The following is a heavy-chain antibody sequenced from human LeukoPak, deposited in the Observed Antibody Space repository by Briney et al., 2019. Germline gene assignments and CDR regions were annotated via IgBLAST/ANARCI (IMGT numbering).Heavy chain of an antibody. Sequence: GGSLRLSCAASEFTFNNYAMNWVRQAPGKGLEWVSTISGSGGSTFYADSVKGRFTISRDNSKDTVYLQMNSLRAEDTAVYYCARDRPGSYWGQGTLVTVSS. V-gene: IGHV3-23*01. CDR2: ISGSGGST. CDR1: EFTFNNYA. J-gene: IGHJ4*02. D-gene: IGHD1-26*01. CDR3: ARDRPGSY.